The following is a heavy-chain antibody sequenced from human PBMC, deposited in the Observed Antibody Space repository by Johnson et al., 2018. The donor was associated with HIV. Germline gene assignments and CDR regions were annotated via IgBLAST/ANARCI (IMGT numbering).Heavy chain of an antibody. Sequence: EVQLVESGGGLVKPGGSLRLSCAASGFTFSSHWMHWVRQAPGKGLVWVSRINSDGSSTSYADSVKGRFIISRDNAKNTLSLQMNSLRDEDTAVYYCTRRRGLIYLPDAFDSLGQGTMVTVSS. CDR2: INSDGSST. CDR1: GFTFSSHW. V-gene: IGHV3-74*02. J-gene: IGHJ3*02. CDR3: TRRRGLIYLPDAFDS. D-gene: IGHD3-10*01.